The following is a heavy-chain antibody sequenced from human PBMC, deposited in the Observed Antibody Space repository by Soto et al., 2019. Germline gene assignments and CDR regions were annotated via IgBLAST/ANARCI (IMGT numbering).Heavy chain of an antibody. V-gene: IGHV3-30-3*01. Sequence: GWFLRLSCEASGFTFSNFAVHWVRQAPGKGLEWVAVISYDGSNKYYADSVKGRFTISRDNSKNTLYLQMNSLRAEDTAVYYCARDRSAMAVKLDYWGQGILVSVSS. J-gene: IGHJ4*02. CDR2: ISYDGSNK. CDR1: GFTFSNFA. D-gene: IGHD5-18*01. CDR3: ARDRSAMAVKLDY.